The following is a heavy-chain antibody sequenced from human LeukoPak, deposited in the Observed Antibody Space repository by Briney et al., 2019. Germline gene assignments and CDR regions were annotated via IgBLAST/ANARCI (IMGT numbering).Heavy chain of an antibody. CDR2: IYYSGST. Sequence: SETLSLTCTVSGGSISSYYGSWIRQSPGKGLEWIGHIYYSGSTNYNSSLKSRVTISIDTSKNQFSLKLSSVTAADTAVYYCARTRSPTMVLFDYWGQGTLVTVSS. J-gene: IGHJ4*02. V-gene: IGHV4-59*01. CDR3: ARTRSPTMVLFDY. D-gene: IGHD3-10*01. CDR1: GGSISSYY.